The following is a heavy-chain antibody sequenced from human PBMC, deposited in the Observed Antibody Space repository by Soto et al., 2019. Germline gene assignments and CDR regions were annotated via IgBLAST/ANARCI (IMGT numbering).Heavy chain of an antibody. Sequence: EVQLLESGGGLVQPGGSLRLSCAASGFTFSSYAMSWVRQAPGKGLEWVSAISGSGGSTYYADSVKGRFTISRDNSKNLFYQLKSSLRAEAAVVYCCAQQLLVFYYYGMDVWGQGTTVTVSS. D-gene: IGHD6-19*01. J-gene: IGHJ6*02. V-gene: IGHV3-23*01. CDR2: ISGSGGST. CDR3: AQQLLVFYYYGMDV. CDR1: GFTFSSYA.